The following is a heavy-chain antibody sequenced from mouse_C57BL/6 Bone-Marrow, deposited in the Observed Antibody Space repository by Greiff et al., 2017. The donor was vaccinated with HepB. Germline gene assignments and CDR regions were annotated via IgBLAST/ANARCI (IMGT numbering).Heavy chain of an antibody. CDR1: GYTFTSYW. J-gene: IGHJ1*03. V-gene: IGHV1-64*01. D-gene: IGHD1-1*01. CDR2: IHPNSGST. Sequence: QVQLQQPGAELVKPGASVKLSCKASGYTFTSYWMPWVKQRPGQGLEWIGMIHPNSGSTNYNEKFKSKATLTVDKSSSTAYMQLSSLTSEDSAVYYCARDGSSFYWYFDVWGTGTTVTVSS. CDR3: ARDGSSFYWYFDV.